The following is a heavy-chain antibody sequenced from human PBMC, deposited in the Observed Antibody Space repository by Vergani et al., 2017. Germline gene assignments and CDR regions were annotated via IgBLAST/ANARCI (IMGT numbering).Heavy chain of an antibody. CDR3: ARDKVLRFLEWLPEIDY. Sequence: EVQLVESGGGLVQPGGSLRLSCAASGFTFSSYSMNWVRQAPGKGLEWVSYISSSSSTIYYADSVKGRFTISRDNAKNSLYLQMNSLRAEDTAVYYCARDKVLRFLEWLPEIDYWGQGTLVTVSS. CDR1: GFTFSSYS. V-gene: IGHV3-48*01. CDR2: ISSSSSTI. D-gene: IGHD3-3*01. J-gene: IGHJ4*02.